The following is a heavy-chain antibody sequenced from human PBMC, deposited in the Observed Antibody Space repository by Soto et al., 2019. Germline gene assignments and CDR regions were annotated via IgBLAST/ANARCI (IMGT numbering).Heavy chain of an antibody. V-gene: IGHV3-30*18. CDR2: ISYDGSNK. J-gene: IGHJ4*02. CDR1: GFTFSSYG. Sequence: QVQLVESGGGVVQPGRSLRLSCAASGFTFSSYGMHWVRQAPGKGLEWVAVISYDGSNKYYADSVKGRFTISRDNSKNTLYLQMNSLRAEDTAVYYCAKNRAALVGATTSGAYWGQGTLVTVSS. CDR3: AKNRAALVGATTSGAY. D-gene: IGHD1-26*01.